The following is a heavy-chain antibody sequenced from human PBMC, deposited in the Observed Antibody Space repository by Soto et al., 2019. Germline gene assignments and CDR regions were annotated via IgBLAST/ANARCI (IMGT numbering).Heavy chain of an antibody. Sequence: QVHLVQSGAEVKKPGASVKVSCQGSGYAFTTYGITWVRQAPGQGREWRGWISAHNCNTNYAQKLQGRVTVTRDTPTRPAYMALRSLRYDDTVVYYCARGRYGDYWGQGALVTVSS. J-gene: IGHJ4*02. CDR2: ISAHNCNT. CDR3: ARGRYGDY. D-gene: IGHD1-1*01. V-gene: IGHV1-18*01. CDR1: GYAFTTYG.